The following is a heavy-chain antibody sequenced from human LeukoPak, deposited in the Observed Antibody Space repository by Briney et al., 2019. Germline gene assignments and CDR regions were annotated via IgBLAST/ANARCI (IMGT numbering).Heavy chain of an antibody. Sequence: PSGTLSLTCGVSGGSVINTNWWTWVRQPPGKGLGWIGEVHLDGRTNYNPSLESRLTMSADVSENQVSLKLTSVTAADTAVYYCAREGGFYRPLDYSGQGTLVTVSS. D-gene: IGHD3-3*01. CDR2: VHLDGRT. CDR3: AREGGFYRPLDY. J-gene: IGHJ4*02. V-gene: IGHV4-4*02. CDR1: GGSVINTNW.